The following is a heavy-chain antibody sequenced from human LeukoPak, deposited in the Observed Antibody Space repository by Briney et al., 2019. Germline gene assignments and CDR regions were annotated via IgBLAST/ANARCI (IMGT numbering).Heavy chain of an antibody. Sequence: GGSLRLSCAASGFTFSSYAMSWVRQAPGKGLEWVSAISGSGGSTYYADSVKGRFTISRDNSKRTLYLQLNSLRAEDTAVYYCARDSIRDGYNSDYFDYWGQGTLVTVSS. CDR2: ISGSGGST. J-gene: IGHJ4*02. CDR1: GFTFSSYA. V-gene: IGHV3-23*01. D-gene: IGHD5-24*01. CDR3: ARDSIRDGYNSDYFDY.